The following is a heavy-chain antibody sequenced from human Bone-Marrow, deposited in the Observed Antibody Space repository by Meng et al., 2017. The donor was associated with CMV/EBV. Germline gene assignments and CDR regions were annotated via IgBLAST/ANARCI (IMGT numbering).Heavy chain of an antibody. J-gene: IGHJ4*02. CDR3: ARDFYGSGSYWPHFDY. Sequence: ASVKVSCKASGYTFTGYYMHWVRQAPGQGLEWMGWISAYNGNTNYAQKLQGRVTMTTDTSTSTAYMELRSLRSDDTAVYYCARDFYGSGSYWPHFDYWGQGTLVTVSS. D-gene: IGHD3-10*01. V-gene: IGHV1-18*04. CDR2: ISAYNGNT. CDR1: GYTFTGYY.